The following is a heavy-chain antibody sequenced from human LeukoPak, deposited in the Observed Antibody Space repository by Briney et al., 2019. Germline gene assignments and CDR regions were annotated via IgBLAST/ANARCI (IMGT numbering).Heavy chain of an antibody. CDR2: IYTSGST. D-gene: IGHD3-22*01. CDR3: ARGVAYYYDSSGYEIFDY. CDR1: GGSISSYY. Sequence: SETLSLTCTVSGGSISSYYWSWIRQPAGKGLEWIGRIYTSGSTNYNPSLKSRVPMSVDTSKNQFSLKLSSVTAADTAVYYCARGVAYYYDSSGYEIFDYWGQGTLVTVSS. J-gene: IGHJ4*02. V-gene: IGHV4-4*07.